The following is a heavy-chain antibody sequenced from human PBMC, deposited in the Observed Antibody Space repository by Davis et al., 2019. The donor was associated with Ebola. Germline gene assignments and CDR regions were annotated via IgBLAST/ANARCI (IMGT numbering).Heavy chain of an antibody. D-gene: IGHD2-8*01. Sequence: SVKVSCKASGGTFSSYAISWVRQAPGKGLEWMGGIIPIFGKANYAQKFQGRVTITADESTSTAYMELSSLKSEDTAVYYCASTLYCTNGVCLSSYYYYYDMDVWGKGTTVTVSS. CDR3: ASTLYCTNGVCLSSYYYYYDMDV. J-gene: IGHJ6*03. V-gene: IGHV1-69*13. CDR2: IIPIFGKA. CDR1: GGTFSSYA.